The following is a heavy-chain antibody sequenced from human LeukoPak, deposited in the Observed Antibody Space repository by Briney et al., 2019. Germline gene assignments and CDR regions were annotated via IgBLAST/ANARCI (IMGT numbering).Heavy chain of an antibody. CDR3: ARYRPSESRSGEVTSLDY. V-gene: IGHV4-59*01. D-gene: IGHD3-3*01. J-gene: IGHJ4*02. CDR1: GGSITSYY. Sequence: SETLSLTCTVSGGSITSYYWSWIRQPPGKGLELIGHIYYTGRSTYNPSLKSRVTISLDTSENQFSLKLSSVTTADTALYYCARYRPSESRSGEVTSLDYWGQGILVTVSS. CDR2: IYYTGRS.